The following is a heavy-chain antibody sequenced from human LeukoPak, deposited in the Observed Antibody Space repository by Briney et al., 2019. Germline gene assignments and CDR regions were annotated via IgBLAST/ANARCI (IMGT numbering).Heavy chain of an antibody. J-gene: IGHJ6*04. CDR1: GTSISSSS. CDR2: IYYSGST. Sequence: PSETLSLTCSVSGTSISSSSWTWIRQPPGKGLEWIGYIYYSGSTNYNPSLKSRVTISVDTSKNQFSPKLSSVTAADTAVYYCAELGITMIGGVWGKGTTVTISS. D-gene: IGHD3-10*02. V-gene: IGHV4-59*01. CDR3: AELGITMIGGV.